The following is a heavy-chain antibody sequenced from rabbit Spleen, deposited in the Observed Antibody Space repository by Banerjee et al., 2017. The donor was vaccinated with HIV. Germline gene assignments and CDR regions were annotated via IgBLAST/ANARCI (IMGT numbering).Heavy chain of an antibody. V-gene: IGHV1S45*01. CDR3: ARDKELDIWGYEFDL. CDR2: IGSGATGNT. Sequence: QEQLVESGGGLVQPEGSLTLTCTASGFSFSSRYYMCWVRQAPGKGLEWIGCIGSGATGNTYYASWAKGRFTISKTSSTVDLKMTSLTAADTATYFCARDKELDIWGYEFDLWGPGTLVTVS. CDR1: GFSFSSRYY. D-gene: IGHD3-1*01. J-gene: IGHJ4*01.